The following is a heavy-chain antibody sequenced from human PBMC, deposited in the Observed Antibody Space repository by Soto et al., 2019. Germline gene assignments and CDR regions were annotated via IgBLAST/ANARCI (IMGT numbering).Heavy chain of an antibody. CDR2: INAGNGDT. D-gene: IGHD3-22*01. CDR3: ARDWTHYDSSGPGDY. V-gene: IGHV1-3*01. CDR1: GYTFTIYP. Sequence: QVQLVQSGAEVKKPGASVKVSCKASGYTFTIYPMHWVRQAPGQGLEWMGWINAGNGDTKYSQKFQGRVTITRDTSASTAYMELSRLRSEDTAVYYCARDWTHYDSSGPGDYWGQGTLVTVSS. J-gene: IGHJ4*02.